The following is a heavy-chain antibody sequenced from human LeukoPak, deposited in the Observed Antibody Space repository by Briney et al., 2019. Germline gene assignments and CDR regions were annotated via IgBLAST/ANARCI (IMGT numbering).Heavy chain of an antibody. V-gene: IGHV3-53*05. D-gene: IGHD6-13*01. CDR3: ARDPTPPGTVSYFDY. CDR2: IYSGGST. CDR1: GFTVSSNY. J-gene: IGHJ4*02. Sequence: GGSLRLSCAASGFTVSSNYMSWVRQAPGKGLEWVSVIYSGGSTYYADSVKGRFTISRDNSKNTLYLQMNSLRAEDTAVYYCARDPTPPGTVSYFDYWGQGTLVTVSS.